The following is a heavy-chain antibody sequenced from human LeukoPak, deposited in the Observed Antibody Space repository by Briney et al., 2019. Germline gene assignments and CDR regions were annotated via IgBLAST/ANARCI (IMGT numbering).Heavy chain of an antibody. CDR2: IYHSGST. CDR3: ARTYYDFWSGYYRWFDP. V-gene: IGHV4-38-2*02. J-gene: IGHJ5*02. Sequence: SETLSLTCTVSGYSISSGYYWGWIRQPPGKGLEWIGSIYHSGSTYYNPSLKSRVTISVDTSKNQFSLKLSSVTAADTAVYYCARTYYDFWSGYYRWFDPWGQGTLVTVSS. D-gene: IGHD3-3*01. CDR1: GYSISSGYY.